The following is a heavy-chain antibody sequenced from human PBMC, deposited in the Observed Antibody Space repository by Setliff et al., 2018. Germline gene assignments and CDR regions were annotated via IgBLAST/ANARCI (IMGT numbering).Heavy chain of an antibody. D-gene: IGHD3-22*01. CDR2: ISSSSSTI. CDR3: ANGWGYYYDSSGYYSDAFDI. J-gene: IGHJ3*02. Sequence: GGSLRLSCAASGFTFSSYSMNWVRQAPGKGLEWVSYISSSSSTIYYADSVKGRLTISRDNSKNTLYLQMNSLRAEDTAVYYCANGWGYYYDSSGYYSDAFDIWGQGTMVTVSS. V-gene: IGHV3-48*01. CDR1: GFTFSSYS.